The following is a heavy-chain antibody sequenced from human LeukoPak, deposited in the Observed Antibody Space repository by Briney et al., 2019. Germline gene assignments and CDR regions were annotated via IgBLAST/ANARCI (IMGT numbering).Heavy chain of an antibody. CDR2: ISGNGANT. Sequence: GGSLRLSCAASGFTFSSYGMSWVRQAPGRGLMWVSAISGNGANTFYADSVKGRFTVSRDNSKNTLYLQMSGLRAEDTAVYYCAKVVPMTDSWGQGTLVTVSS. CDR1: GFTFSSYG. D-gene: IGHD2-21*02. CDR3: AKVVPMTDS. J-gene: IGHJ5*02. V-gene: IGHV3-23*01.